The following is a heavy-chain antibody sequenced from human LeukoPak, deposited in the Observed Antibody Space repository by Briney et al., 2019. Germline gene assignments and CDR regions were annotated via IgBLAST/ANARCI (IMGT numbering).Heavy chain of an antibody. CDR1: GDGLSVSSDV. Sequence: SQTLSLTGAISGDGLSVSSDVWNWVRQSPSRGLEWLGRTYYKSKWHNDYAVSVKSRITISPDTSKNQFSLHLNSVTPEDTAVYYCARDADWGYDAYDIWGQGTMVTVSS. D-gene: IGHD7-27*01. V-gene: IGHV6-1*01. CDR3: ARDADWGYDAYDI. J-gene: IGHJ3*02. CDR2: TYYKSKWHN.